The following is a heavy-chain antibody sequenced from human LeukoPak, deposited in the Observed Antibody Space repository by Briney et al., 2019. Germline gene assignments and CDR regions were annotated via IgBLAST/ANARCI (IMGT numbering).Heavy chain of an antibody. Sequence: SGPTLVKPTQTLTLTCTFSGFSLSTSGVGVGWIRQPPGKALEWLALIYWNDDKRYSPSLKSRLTITKDTSKNQVVLTMTNMDPVDTATYYCAHTPIITIFGVAYFDYWGQGTLVTVSS. V-gene: IGHV2-5*01. CDR1: GFSLSTSGVG. CDR3: AHTPIITIFGVAYFDY. CDR2: IYWNDDK. J-gene: IGHJ4*02. D-gene: IGHD3-3*01.